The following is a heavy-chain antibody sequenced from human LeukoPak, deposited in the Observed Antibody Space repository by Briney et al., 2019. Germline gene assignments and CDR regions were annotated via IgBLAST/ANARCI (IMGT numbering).Heavy chain of an antibody. CDR3: AKDLRGCSSTSCYPGY. CDR2: ISYDGSNK. Sequence: GGSLRLSCAASGFTFSSYGMHWVRQAPGKGLEWVAVISYDGSNKYYADSVKGQFTISRDNSRNTLYLQMNSLRAEDTAVYYCAKDLRGCSSTSCYPGYWGQGTLVTVSS. D-gene: IGHD2-2*01. CDR1: GFTFSSYG. J-gene: IGHJ4*02. V-gene: IGHV3-30*18.